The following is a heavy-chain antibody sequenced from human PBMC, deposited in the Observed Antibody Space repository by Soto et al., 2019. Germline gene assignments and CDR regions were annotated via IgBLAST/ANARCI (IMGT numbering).Heavy chain of an antibody. V-gene: IGHV3-23*01. CDR2: ISGSGGST. CDR1: GFTFSSYA. CDR3: ASYSSSWYSDWFDP. Sequence: QAGGSLRLSCAASGFTFSSYAMSWVRQAPGKGLEWVSAISGSGGSTYYADSVKGRFTISRDNSKNTLYLQMNSLRAEDTAVYYCASYSSSWYSDWFDPWGQGTLVTVSS. J-gene: IGHJ5*02. D-gene: IGHD6-13*01.